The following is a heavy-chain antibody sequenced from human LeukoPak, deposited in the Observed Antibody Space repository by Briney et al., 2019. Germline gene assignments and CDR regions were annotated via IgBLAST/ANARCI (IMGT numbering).Heavy chain of an antibody. CDR3: ARDGGYGSGSYRVNWFDP. J-gene: IGHJ5*02. Sequence: PSEALSLTCTVSGGSISSGGYYWSWIRQHPGKGLEWIGYIYYSGSTCYNPSLKSRVTISVDTSKNQFSLKLSPVTAADTAVYYCARDGGYGSGSYRVNWFDPWGQGTLVTVSS. CDR2: IYYSGST. CDR1: GGSISSGGYY. D-gene: IGHD3-10*01. V-gene: IGHV4-31*03.